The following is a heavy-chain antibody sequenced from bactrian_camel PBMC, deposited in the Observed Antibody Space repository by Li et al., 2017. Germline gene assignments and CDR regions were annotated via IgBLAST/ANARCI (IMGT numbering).Heavy chain of an antibody. CDR3: AAVRYGGSWYPLCRARSADFGY. Sequence: HVQLVESGGDSVQSGGSLTLSCVVSGYTGSRPHRTWFRQGPGKEREGVAAIDNTGSATYTHSVAGRFTISKDNAKNTLYLQVNSLKPEDTAMYYCAAVRYGGSWYPLCRARSADFGYWGQGTQVTVS. V-gene: IGHV3S6*01. D-gene: IGHD6*01. CDR2: IDNTGSAT. J-gene: IGHJ6*01. CDR1: GYTGSRPH.